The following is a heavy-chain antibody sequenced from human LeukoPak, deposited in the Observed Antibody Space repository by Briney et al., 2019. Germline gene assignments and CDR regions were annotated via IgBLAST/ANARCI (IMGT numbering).Heavy chain of an antibody. CDR1: GYTFTSYY. CDR2: INPSGGST. Sequence: ASVKVSCKASGYTFTSYYMHWVRQAPGQGLEWMGIINPSGGSTSYAQSFQGRVTMTRDTSISTAYMELSRLRSDDTAVYYCASPPTYCGGGCSYFDYWGQGTLVTVSS. D-gene: IGHD2-21*02. CDR3: ASPPTYCGGGCSYFDY. J-gene: IGHJ4*02. V-gene: IGHV1-46*01.